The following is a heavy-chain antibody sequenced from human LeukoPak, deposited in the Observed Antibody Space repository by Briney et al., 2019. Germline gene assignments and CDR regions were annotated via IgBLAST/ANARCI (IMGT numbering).Heavy chain of an antibody. J-gene: IGHJ4*02. CDR1: GGSISSSSYY. Sequence: SETLSLTYTVSGGSISSSSYYWGWIRQPPGKGLEWIGSIYYSGSTYYNPSLKSRVTISVDTSKNQFSLKLSSVTAADTAVYYCARDAGHYGDHDIDYWGQGTLVTVSS. V-gene: IGHV4-39*02. CDR2: IYYSGST. CDR3: ARDAGHYGDHDIDY. D-gene: IGHD4-17*01.